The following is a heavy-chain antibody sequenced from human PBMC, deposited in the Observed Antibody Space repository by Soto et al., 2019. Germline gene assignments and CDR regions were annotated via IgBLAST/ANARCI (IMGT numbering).Heavy chain of an antibody. V-gene: IGHV4-31*03. D-gene: IGHD3-22*01. CDR3: ARDYYDSSGYPTLGLFDY. CDR2: IYYSGST. J-gene: IGHJ4*02. CDR1: GGSISSGGYY. Sequence: PSETLSLTCTVSGGSISSGGYYWSWIRQHPGKGLEWIGYIYYSGSTYYNPSLKSRVTISVDTSKNQFSLKLSSVTAADTAVYYCARDYYDSSGYPTLGLFDYWGQGTLVTVSS.